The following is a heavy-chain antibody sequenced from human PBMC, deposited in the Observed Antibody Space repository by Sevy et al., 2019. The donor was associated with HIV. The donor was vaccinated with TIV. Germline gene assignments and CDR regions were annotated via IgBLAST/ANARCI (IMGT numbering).Heavy chain of an antibody. CDR2: ISGGGGST. D-gene: IGHD2-2*01. J-gene: IGHJ6*02. V-gene: IGHV3-23*01. Sequence: GGSLRLSCAASGFTFNSYAISWVRQAPGKGLEWVSSISGGGGSTYYADSVKGRFTISRDNSKNVLSLQMDSLRGEDTALYYCAKDRRRVGVPGSSHYPMDVWGQGTMVTVSS. CDR1: GFTFNSYA. CDR3: AKDRRRVGVPGSSHYPMDV.